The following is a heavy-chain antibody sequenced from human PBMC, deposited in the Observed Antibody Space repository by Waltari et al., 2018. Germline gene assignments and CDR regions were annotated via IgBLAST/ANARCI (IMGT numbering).Heavy chain of an antibody. V-gene: IGHV3-21*01. CDR3: ARDSSGWSNWFDP. CDR1: GFTFSRYS. Sequence: EVQLVESGGGLVKPGGSLRLSCAASGFTFSRYSMNWVRQAPGKGLEWVSSISSSSSYIYYADSVKGRFTISRDNAKNSLYLQMNSLRAEDTAVYYCARDSSGWSNWFDPWGQGTLVTVSS. J-gene: IGHJ5*02. D-gene: IGHD6-19*01. CDR2: ISSSSSYI.